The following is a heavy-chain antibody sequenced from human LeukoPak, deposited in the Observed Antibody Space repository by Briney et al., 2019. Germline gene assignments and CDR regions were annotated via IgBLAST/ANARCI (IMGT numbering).Heavy chain of an antibody. J-gene: IGHJ4*02. CDR3: ARIVAETYYDFWSGYSIFDY. V-gene: IGHV1-2*02. CDR2: INPNSGGT. CDR1: GYTFTGYY. Sequence: ASVKVSCKASGYTFTGYYMHWVRQAPGQGLEWMGWINPNSGGTNYAQKCQGRVTMTRDTSISTAYMELSSLRSDDTAVYYCARIVAETYYDFWSGYSIFDYWGQGTLVTVSS. D-gene: IGHD3-3*01.